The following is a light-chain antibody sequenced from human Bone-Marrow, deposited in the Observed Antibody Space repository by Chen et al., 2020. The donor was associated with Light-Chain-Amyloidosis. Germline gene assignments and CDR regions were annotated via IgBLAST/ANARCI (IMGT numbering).Light chain of an antibody. Sequence: SYVLTQTSSVSVAPGQTAPIACGVNNIGSTSVNWYQQTPGQAPLLVVYDDSDRPSVIPERLSGSNAGNTATLTISRVEAGDEADYYCPVWDSYGDHRGVFGPGTKVTVL. CDR3: PVWDSYGDHRGV. V-gene: IGLV3-21*02. CDR1: NIGSTS. J-gene: IGLJ1*01. CDR2: DDS.